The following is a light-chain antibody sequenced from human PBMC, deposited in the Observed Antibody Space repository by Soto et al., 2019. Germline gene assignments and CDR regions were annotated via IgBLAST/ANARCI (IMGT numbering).Light chain of an antibody. CDR1: GSDVGGYNY. V-gene: IGLV2-11*01. CDR3: CSYAGSNLHYV. Sequence: QSALTQPRSVSGSPGQSVTISCFGTGSDVGGYNYVSWYQQHPGKAPQLMIYDVTKRPSGVPDRFSGSKSGNTASLTISGLQAEDEADYYCCSYAGSNLHYVFGLGNKVTV. J-gene: IGLJ1*01. CDR2: DVT.